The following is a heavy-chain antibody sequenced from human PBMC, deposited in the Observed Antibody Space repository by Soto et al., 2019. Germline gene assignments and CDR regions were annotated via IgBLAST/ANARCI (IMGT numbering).Heavy chain of an antibody. D-gene: IGHD1-7*01. Sequence: GGSLRLSCAASGFTFSSYGMTWVRQAPGKGLEWVSFSSATGAGTYYADSVKGRFTISRDNSKNTLYLQMTSLRADDTAVYYCAKDRRAGGNYGFYSDLWGHGALERVS. CDR2: SSATGAGT. J-gene: IGHJ5*01. CDR1: GFTFSSYG. CDR3: AKDRRAGGNYGFYSDL. V-gene: IGHV3-23*01.